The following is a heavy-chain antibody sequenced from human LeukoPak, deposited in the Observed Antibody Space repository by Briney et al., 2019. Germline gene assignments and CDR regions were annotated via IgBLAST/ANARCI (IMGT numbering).Heavy chain of an antibody. V-gene: IGHV3-23*01. D-gene: IGHD2-15*01. CDR3: AKGTDTSGRQNFDI. CDR1: GFTFTSYA. CDR2: ITSCGDCT. Sequence: GGPLRLSCEASGFTFTSYATHWLHKPPEKGVEWVSSITSCGDCTFYTDALSGLSTISRDNGKKAVFLQMKNLRRGDSALYYCAKGTDTSGRQNFDIWGQGTLVTVSS. J-gene: IGHJ4*02.